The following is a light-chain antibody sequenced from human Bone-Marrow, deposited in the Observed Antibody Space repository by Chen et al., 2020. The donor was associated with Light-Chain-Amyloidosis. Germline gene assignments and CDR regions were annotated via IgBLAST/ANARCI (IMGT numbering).Light chain of an antibody. CDR1: SLRSYF. J-gene: IGLJ2*01. V-gene: IGLV3-19*01. CDR2: GEN. Sequence: SSELTQDPAVSVALRQTVRITCQGESLRSYFATWYQQKSGEAPVLVLFGENTRASGIPDRFSGSRSGNAASLTITGAQAEDEAVYYCKSRDSGNYVVFGGGTKVTV. CDR3: KSRDSGNYVV.